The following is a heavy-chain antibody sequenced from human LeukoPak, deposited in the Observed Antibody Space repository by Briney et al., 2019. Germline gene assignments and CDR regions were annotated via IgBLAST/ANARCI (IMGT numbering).Heavy chain of an antibody. Sequence: GGSLRLSCAASGFTFSSYSMNWVRQAPGKGLEWVSYISSSSSTIYYADSVKGRFTISRDNAKNSLYLQMNSLRAEDTAVYYCARASGYSSGWYGEFDYWGQGTLVTVSS. V-gene: IGHV3-48*04. CDR1: GFTFSSYS. CDR2: ISSSSSTI. D-gene: IGHD6-19*01. CDR3: ARASGYSSGWYGEFDY. J-gene: IGHJ4*02.